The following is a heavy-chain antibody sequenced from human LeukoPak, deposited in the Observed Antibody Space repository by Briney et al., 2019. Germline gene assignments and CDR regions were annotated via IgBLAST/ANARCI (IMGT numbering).Heavy chain of an antibody. V-gene: IGHV4-39*01. CDR3: ARHTKATYYYGSGYYFDY. CDR2: IYYSGST. Sequence: SETRSLTCTVSGGSISSSSYYWGWIRQPPGKGLEWIGSIYYSGSTYYNPSLKSRVTISVDTSKNQFSLKLSSVTAADTAVYYCARHTKATYYYGSGYYFDYWGQGTLVTVSS. J-gene: IGHJ4*02. D-gene: IGHD3-10*01. CDR1: GGSISSSSYY.